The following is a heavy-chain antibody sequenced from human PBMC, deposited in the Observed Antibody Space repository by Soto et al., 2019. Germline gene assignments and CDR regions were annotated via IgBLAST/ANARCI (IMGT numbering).Heavy chain of an antibody. V-gene: IGHV3-30*18. J-gene: IGHJ4*02. CDR1: GFTFGSYG. CDR2: RPESVRNK. CDR3: AKDSIGRRYSSGWSHEPGHGY. Sequence: GGSLRLSCAASGFTFGSYGLHWVRQAPGKGLEWVEVRPESVRNKYYGDSVRERFIIAKDNYKSTLYRQMNSVSAEDRAVYYCAKDSIGRRYSSGWSHEPGHGYWGEGTLVTVSS. D-gene: IGHD6-19*01.